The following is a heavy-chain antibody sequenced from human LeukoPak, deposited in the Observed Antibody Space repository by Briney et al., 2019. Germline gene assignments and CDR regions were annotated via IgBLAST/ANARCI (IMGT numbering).Heavy chain of an antibody. CDR1: GFTFSSYG. Sequence: GGSLRLSCAASGFTFSSYGMHWVRQAPGKGLEWVAVISYDGSNKYYADSVKGRFTISRDNSKNTLYLQMNSLRAEDTAVYYCAKPPDYYDSSGYLADYWGQGTLVTVSS. CDR3: AKPPDYYDSSGYLADY. CDR2: ISYDGSNK. D-gene: IGHD3-22*01. V-gene: IGHV3-30*18. J-gene: IGHJ4*02.